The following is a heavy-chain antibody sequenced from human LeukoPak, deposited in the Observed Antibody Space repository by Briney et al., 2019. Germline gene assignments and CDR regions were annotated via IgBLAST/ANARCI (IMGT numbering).Heavy chain of an antibody. CDR1: GGSISSYY. J-gene: IGHJ4*02. V-gene: IGHV4-59*01. D-gene: IGHD3-9*01. CDR2: IYYSGST. Sequence: PSETLSLTCTVSGGSISSYYWSWIRQPPGKGLEWIGYIYYSGSTNYNPSLKSRATISVDTSKNQFSLKLSSVTAADTAVYYCARWNILTGYSLDYWGQGTLVTVSS. CDR3: ARWNILTGYSLDY.